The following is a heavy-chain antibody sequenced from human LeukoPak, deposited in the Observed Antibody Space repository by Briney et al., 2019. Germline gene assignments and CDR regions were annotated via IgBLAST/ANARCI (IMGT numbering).Heavy chain of an antibody. CDR1: GYTFTSYG. D-gene: IGHD6-6*01. J-gene: IGHJ4*02. V-gene: IGHV1-2*02. CDR2: INPNSGGT. Sequence: ASVKVSCKASGYTFTSYGISWVRQAPGQGLEWVGWINPNSGGTNYAQKFQGRVTMTRDTSISTAYMELSRLRSDDTAVYYCARDRSSASDYWGQGTLVTVSS. CDR3: ARDRSSASDY.